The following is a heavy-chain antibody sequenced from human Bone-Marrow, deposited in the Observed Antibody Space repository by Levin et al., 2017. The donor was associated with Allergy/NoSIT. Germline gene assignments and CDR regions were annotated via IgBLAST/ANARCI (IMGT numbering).Heavy chain of an antibody. V-gene: IGHV3-15*01. Sequence: PGGSLRLSCAVSAFTFNNAWMSWVRQAPGKGLEWVGRIKRKTEGETTDYAAPVKGRFTISRDDSKTTLYLQMNSLKTEDTAVYYCAADTTATSDYALDFWGQGTTVTVSS. D-gene: IGHD6-25*01. CDR1: AFTFNNAW. CDR2: IKRKTEGETT. J-gene: IGHJ6*02. CDR3: AADTTATSDYALDF.